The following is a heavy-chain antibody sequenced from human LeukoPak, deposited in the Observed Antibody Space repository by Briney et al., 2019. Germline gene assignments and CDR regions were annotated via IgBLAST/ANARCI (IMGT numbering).Heavy chain of an antibody. CDR1: GYTFTSYG. Sequence: EASVKVSCKASGYTFTSYGISWVRQAPGQGLEWMGWISAYNGNTNYAQKLQGRVTMTTDTSTSTAYMELRSLRSDDTAVYYCARAGTGSYPYYYYYYMDVWGKGTTVTISS. V-gene: IGHV1-18*01. J-gene: IGHJ6*03. CDR3: ARAGTGSYPYYYYYYMDV. D-gene: IGHD3-10*01. CDR2: ISAYNGNT.